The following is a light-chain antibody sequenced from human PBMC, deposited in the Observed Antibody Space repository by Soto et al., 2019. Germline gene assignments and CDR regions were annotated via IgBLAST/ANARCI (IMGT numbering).Light chain of an antibody. V-gene: IGLV2-14*03. CDR3: SSYTTSTTRV. CDR2: DVS. Sequence: QSALTPPASVSGSPGQSITISCTGTSSDVGVYDFVSWYQQHPGKAPKLMIYDVSNRPAGVSNRFSGSKSGNTASLTISGLQAEDEADYYCSSYTTSTTRVFGGGTKVTVL. CDR1: SSDVGVYDF. J-gene: IGLJ3*02.